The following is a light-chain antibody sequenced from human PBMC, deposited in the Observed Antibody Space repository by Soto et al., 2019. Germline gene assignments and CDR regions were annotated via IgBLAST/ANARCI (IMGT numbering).Light chain of an antibody. CDR1: SSDVGGYNY. Sequence: QLVLTQPASVSGSPGQSITISCTGTSSDVGGYNYVSWYQQHPGKAPKLMIYDVSNRPSGVSNRFSGCKSGNTASLTISGLQAEGEADYYCSSYTSSSTYVVFGGGTKVTVL. CDR2: DVS. J-gene: IGLJ2*01. CDR3: SSYTSSSTYVV. V-gene: IGLV2-14*01.